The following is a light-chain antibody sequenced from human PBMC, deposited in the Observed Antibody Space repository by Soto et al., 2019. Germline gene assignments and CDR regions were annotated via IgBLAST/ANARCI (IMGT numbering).Light chain of an antibody. CDR1: SSNIGSNS. J-gene: IGLJ1*01. CDR3: AAWDDSLNGFYV. Sequence: QSVLTQPPSASGTPGQRVTISCSGSSSNIGSNSVKWYQQLPGTAPKLLIYSNNRRPSGVPDRFSGSRSGTSASLAISGLQSEDEADYYCAAWDDSLNGFYVFGTGTKLTVL. V-gene: IGLV1-44*01. CDR2: SNN.